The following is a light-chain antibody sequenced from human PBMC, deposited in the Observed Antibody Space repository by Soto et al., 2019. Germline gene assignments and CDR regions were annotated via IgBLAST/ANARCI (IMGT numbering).Light chain of an antibody. V-gene: IGKV3-20*01. CDR1: QSVNINY. CDR3: QQYVNAPGT. CDR2: GTS. J-gene: IGKJ1*01. Sequence: VLTQSPGTLSLSPGERATLSCGASQSVNINYLDWFQVKPGQTPKLVIYGTSNRATGIPDRFSGSGSGTDFTLTISRLEPEDVGVYYCQQYVNAPGTFGQGTTVEIK.